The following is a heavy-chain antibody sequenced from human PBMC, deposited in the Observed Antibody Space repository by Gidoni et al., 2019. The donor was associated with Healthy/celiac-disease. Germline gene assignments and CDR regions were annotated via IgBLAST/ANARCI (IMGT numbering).Heavy chain of an antibody. CDR2: IYYSWST. V-gene: IGHV4-39*01. D-gene: IGHD2-2*02. CDR1: GGSISSSSYY. Sequence: QLQLQESGPGLVKPSETLSLTCTVSGGSISSSSYYWGWIRQPPGKGLEWIGSIYYSWSTYYNPSLKSRVTISVDTSKNQFSLKLSSVTAADTAVYYCASHCSSTSCYTGGDDAFDIWGQGTMVTVSS. CDR3: ASHCSSTSCYTGGDDAFDI. J-gene: IGHJ3*02.